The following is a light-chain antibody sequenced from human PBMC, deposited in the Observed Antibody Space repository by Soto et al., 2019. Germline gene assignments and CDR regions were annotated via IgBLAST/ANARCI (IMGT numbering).Light chain of an antibody. Sequence: EIVLTQSPATLSLSPGERATLSCRASQSVSNYLAWYQQKPGQAPRVLVYDASNRATGIPARFSGSGSGTDFKLSISSLESEDFACYYCEKRGSWPLTFGGGTKVQI. CDR2: DAS. CDR1: QSVSNY. CDR3: EKRGSWPLT. V-gene: IGKV3-11*01. J-gene: IGKJ4*01.